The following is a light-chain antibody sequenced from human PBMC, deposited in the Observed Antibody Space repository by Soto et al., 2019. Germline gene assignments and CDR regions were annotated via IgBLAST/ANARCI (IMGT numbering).Light chain of an antibody. CDR1: QTINNL. V-gene: IGKV1-5*03. J-gene: IGKJ4*01. CDR2: KAS. Sequence: DIQMTQSPSTLSASVGDRVSITCRASQTINNLMAWYQQKPGQAPKLLIYKASNLETGVPSRFSGRGSGTEFTLTISSLQPDDFATYYCQHYSSYPSLTFGGGTKVDIK. CDR3: QHYSSYPSLT.